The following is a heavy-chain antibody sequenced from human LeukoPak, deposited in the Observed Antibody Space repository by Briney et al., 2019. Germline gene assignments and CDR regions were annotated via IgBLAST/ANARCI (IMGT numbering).Heavy chain of an antibody. CDR3: AREKVEMATIFYYYGIDV. CDR1: GGSVSSGSYY. CDR2: IYYSGST. V-gene: IGHV4-61*01. D-gene: IGHD5-24*01. Sequence: SETLSLTCTVSGGSVSSGSYYWSWIRQPPGKGLEWIGYIYYSGSTNCNPSLKSRVTISVDTSKNQFSLKLSSVTAADTAVYYCAREKVEMATIFYYYGIDVWGRGTTVAVSS. J-gene: IGHJ6*02.